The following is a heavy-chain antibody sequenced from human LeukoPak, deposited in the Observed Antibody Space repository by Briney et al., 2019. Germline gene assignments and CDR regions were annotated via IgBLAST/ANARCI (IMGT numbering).Heavy chain of an antibody. CDR2: IGSTGTYI. Sequence: PGESLRLSCAASGFIFSSYTINWVRQAPGKGLEWVSSIGSTGTYIYYADSVKGRFTISRDNAKNSLYLQMNSLRAEDTAVYYCARAERGYCSGGSCSYYDAFDIWGQGTVVTVSS. CDR1: GFIFSSYT. CDR3: ARAERGYCSGGSCSYYDAFDI. D-gene: IGHD2-15*01. J-gene: IGHJ3*02. V-gene: IGHV3-21*01.